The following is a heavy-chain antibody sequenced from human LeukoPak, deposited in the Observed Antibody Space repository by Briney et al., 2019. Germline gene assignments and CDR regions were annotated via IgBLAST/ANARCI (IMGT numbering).Heavy chain of an antibody. J-gene: IGHJ5*02. Sequence: SETLSLTCAVYGGSFSGYYWSWIRQPPGKGLEWIGEINHSGSTNYNPSLKSRVTISVDTSKNQFSLKLSSVTAAGTAVYYCARGDSEYSSAWFDPWGQGTLVTVSS. D-gene: IGHD2-15*01. CDR1: GGSFSGYY. CDR3: ARGDSEYSSAWFDP. V-gene: IGHV4-34*01. CDR2: INHSGST.